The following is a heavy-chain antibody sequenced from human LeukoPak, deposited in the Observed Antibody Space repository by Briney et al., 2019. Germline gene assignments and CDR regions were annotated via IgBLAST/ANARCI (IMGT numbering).Heavy chain of an antibody. CDR2: ISSSSTYR. V-gene: IGHV3-21*01. CDR3: AREDPYGDVDY. Sequence: GGSLRLSCAASGFTFSSYSMNWVRQAPGKGLEWVSSISSSSTYRYFADSVKGRFTISRDNAKSSLYLQMNSLGAEDTAVYYCAREDPYGDVDYWGQGTLITVSS. D-gene: IGHD4-17*01. CDR1: GFTFSSYS. J-gene: IGHJ4*02.